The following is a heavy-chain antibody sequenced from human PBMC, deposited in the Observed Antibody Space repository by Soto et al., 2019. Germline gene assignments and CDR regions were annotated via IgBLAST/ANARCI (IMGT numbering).Heavy chain of an antibody. Sequence: GGSLRLSCAASGFTFSNAWMNWVRQAPGKGLEWVGRIKSKTDGGTTDYAAPVKGRFTISRDDSKNTLYLQMNSLKTEDTAVYYCTLAPPGQWLPPDYWGQGTLVTVSS. CDR3: TLAPPGQWLPPDY. V-gene: IGHV3-15*07. D-gene: IGHD6-19*01. CDR2: IKSKTDGGTT. CDR1: GFTFSNAW. J-gene: IGHJ4*02.